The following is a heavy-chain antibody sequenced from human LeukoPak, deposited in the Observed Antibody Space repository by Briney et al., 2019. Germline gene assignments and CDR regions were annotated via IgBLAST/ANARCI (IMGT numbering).Heavy chain of an antibody. D-gene: IGHD6-19*01. J-gene: IGHJ4*02. V-gene: IGHV3-21*01. CDR2: ISSSSSYI. CDR3: ARDQERNAVAGTLGY. CDR1: GFTFSSYS. Sequence: GGSLRLSCAASGFTFSSYSMNWVRQAPGKGLDWVSSISSSSSYIYYADSVKGRFTISRDNAKNSLYLQMNSLRAEDTAVYYCARDQERNAVAGTLGYWGQGTLVTVSS.